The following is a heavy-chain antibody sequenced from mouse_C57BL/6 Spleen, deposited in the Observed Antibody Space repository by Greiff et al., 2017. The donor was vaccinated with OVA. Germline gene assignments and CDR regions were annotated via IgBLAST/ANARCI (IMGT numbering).Heavy chain of an antibody. J-gene: IGHJ2*01. CDR2: IYPRDGST. V-gene: IGHV1-78*01. CDR3: ARSGEYYGSSPYYFDY. CDR1: VYTFTDHT. Sequence: QVQLQQSDAELVKPGASVKISCKVSVYTFTDHTIHWMKQRPEQGLEWIGYIYPRDGSTKYNEKFKGKATLTADKSSSTAYMQLNSLTSEDSADYFCARSGEYYGSSPYYFDYWGQGTTLTVSS. D-gene: IGHD1-1*01.